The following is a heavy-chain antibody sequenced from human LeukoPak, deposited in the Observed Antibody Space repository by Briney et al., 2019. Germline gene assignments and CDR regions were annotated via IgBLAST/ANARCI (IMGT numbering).Heavy chain of an antibody. CDR2: INRAGIES. CDR1: GFTFTDYW. Sequence: GGSLRLSCAASGFTFTDYWMSWVRQVPGKGLEWVANINRAGIESYYVDSVKGRFTISRDNAEKSLYLQMDSLRVDDTAVYYCARVGTWELQRVFDNWGQGTLVTVSS. J-gene: IGHJ4*02. V-gene: IGHV3-7*01. D-gene: IGHD1-26*01. CDR3: ARVGTWELQRVFDN.